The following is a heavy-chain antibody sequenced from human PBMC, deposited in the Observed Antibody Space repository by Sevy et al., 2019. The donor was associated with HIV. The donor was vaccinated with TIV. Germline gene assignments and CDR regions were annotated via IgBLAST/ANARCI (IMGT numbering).Heavy chain of an antibody. CDR2: INPDTGVT. V-gene: IGHV1-2*02. J-gene: IGHJ6*02. CDR1: EYTFTGYY. Sequence: ASVKVSCKASEYTFTGYYIHWVRQAPGQGLEWMGCINPDTGVTRYIQKLQGRVSMTRDTSISTAYMELRSLSPDDTAEYFWGRRFCGGAKCYEDYYFAMDVWGQGTTVTVSS. D-gene: IGHD3-3*01. CDR3: GRRFCGGAKCYEDYYFAMDV.